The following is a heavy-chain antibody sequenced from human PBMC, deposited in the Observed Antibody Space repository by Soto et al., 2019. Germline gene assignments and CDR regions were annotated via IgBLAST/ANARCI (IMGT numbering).Heavy chain of an antibody. CDR2: ISGSGGST. CDR1: GFTFSSYA. CDR3: AKSSNDFWSGYMNYYYYYMDV. D-gene: IGHD3-3*01. Sequence: GGSLRLSCAASGFTFSSYAMSWVRQAPGKGLEWVSAISGSGGSTYYADSVKGRFTISRDNSKNTLYLQMNSLRAEDTAVYYCAKSSNDFWSGYMNYYYYYMDVWGKGTTVTVSS. J-gene: IGHJ6*03. V-gene: IGHV3-23*01.